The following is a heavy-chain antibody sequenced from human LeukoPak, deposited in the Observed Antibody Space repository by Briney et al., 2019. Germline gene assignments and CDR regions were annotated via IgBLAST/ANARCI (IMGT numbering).Heavy chain of an antibody. J-gene: IGHJ4*02. Sequence: PGGSLRLSCAASGFTFSSYAMSWVRQAPGKGLEWVSAISGSGGSTYYADSVKGRFTISRDNSKNTLYLQMNSLRAEDTAVYYCATQMIVVVITRGPFDYWGQGTLVTVSS. CDR2: ISGSGGST. V-gene: IGHV3-23*01. CDR1: GFTFSSYA. D-gene: IGHD3-22*01. CDR3: ATQMIVVVITRGPFDY.